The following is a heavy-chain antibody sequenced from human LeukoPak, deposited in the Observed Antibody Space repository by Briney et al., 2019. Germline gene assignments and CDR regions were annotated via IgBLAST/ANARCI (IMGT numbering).Heavy chain of an antibody. CDR3: AKDKGRSYYDTTGYYDVAFDI. CDR2: ISNSGGST. D-gene: IGHD3-22*01. CDR1: GFTFSSYA. Sequence: GGSLRLSCAASGFTFSSYAMSWVRQAPGKGLEWVSVISNSGGSTFYADSVKGRFSISRDNSKNTLYLQMSSLRAEDTAVYYCAKDKGRSYYDTTGYYDVAFDIWGQGTMVTVSS. V-gene: IGHV3-23*01. J-gene: IGHJ3*02.